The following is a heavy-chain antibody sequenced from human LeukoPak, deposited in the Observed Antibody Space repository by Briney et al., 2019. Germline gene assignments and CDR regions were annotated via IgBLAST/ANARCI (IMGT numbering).Heavy chain of an antibody. Sequence: ASVKVSCKASGYTFTNYHIAWVRQAPGQGLEWMGWISAYNGNTSYAQKLQGRVTMATDTSTSTAYMELRSLRSDDTAVYYCARDPRYCSSTSCSKNNWFDPWGQGTLVTVSS. CDR2: ISAYNGNT. V-gene: IGHV1-18*01. J-gene: IGHJ5*02. CDR1: GYTFTNYH. D-gene: IGHD2-2*01. CDR3: ARDPRYCSSTSCSKNNWFDP.